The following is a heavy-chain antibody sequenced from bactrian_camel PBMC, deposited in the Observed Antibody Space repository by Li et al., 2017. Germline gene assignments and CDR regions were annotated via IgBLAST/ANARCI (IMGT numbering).Heavy chain of an antibody. CDR2: IYTQDGRT. D-gene: IGHD8*01. Sequence: DVQLVESGGGSVQAGGSLRLSCASSSATSNTYYMGWFRQAPGKEREGVASIYTQDGRTAYADSVRDRFIISQDNAKNTVYLQMNRLKPEDTGVYYCAAGVWSAVQGTCDFAYWGQGTQVTVS. CDR1: SATSNTYY. CDR3: AAGVWSAVQGTCDFAY. J-gene: IGHJ6*01. V-gene: IGHV3S40*01.